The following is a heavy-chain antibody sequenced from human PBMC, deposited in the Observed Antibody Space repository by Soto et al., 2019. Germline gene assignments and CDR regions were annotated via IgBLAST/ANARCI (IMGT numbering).Heavy chain of an antibody. D-gene: IGHD6-13*01. CDR3: ARANSSSWYRFGDNWFDP. CDR2: IIPICGTA. J-gene: IGHJ5*02. CDR1: GGNLPNSS. V-gene: IGHV1-69*13. Sequence: GAPVEVPCNASGGNLPNSSFSWVRQGPGQGVEWMGGIIPICGTANYAQKFQGRVTITADESTSTAYMELSSLRSEDTAVYYCARANSSSWYRFGDNWFDPWGQGTLVTVYS.